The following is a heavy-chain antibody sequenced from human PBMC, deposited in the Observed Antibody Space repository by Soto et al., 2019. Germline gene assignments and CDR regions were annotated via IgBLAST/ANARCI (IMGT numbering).Heavy chain of an antibody. Sequence: QVQLVESGGGVVQPGRSLRLSCAASGFTYSSYGMHWVRQDPGKGLEWVAVISYDGSNKDYADSVKGRFTISRDNSKNTLYLQMNSLRAEDTAVYYCAKAALLIVYWGQGTLVTVSS. V-gene: IGHV3-30*18. CDR1: GFTYSSYG. CDR2: ISYDGSNK. J-gene: IGHJ4*02. CDR3: AKAALLIVY. D-gene: IGHD2-21*01.